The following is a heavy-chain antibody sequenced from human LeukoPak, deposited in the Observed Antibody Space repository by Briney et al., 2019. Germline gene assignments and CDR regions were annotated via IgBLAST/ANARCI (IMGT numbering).Heavy chain of an antibody. V-gene: IGHV4-39*07. CDR2: IYYSGST. D-gene: IGHD3-22*01. J-gene: IGHJ4*02. CDR1: GGSISSSSYY. Sequence: SETLSLTCTVSGGSISSSSYYWGWIRQPPGKGLEWIGSIYYSGSTYYNPSLKSRVTISVDTSKNQFSLKLSSVTAADTAVYYCARDRSRYYDSSGYPGYWGQGTLVTVSS. CDR3: ARDRSRYYDSSGYPGY.